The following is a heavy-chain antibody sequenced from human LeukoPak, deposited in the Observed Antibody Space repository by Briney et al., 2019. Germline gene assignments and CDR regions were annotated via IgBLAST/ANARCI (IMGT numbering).Heavy chain of an antibody. CDR3: ARAAYCSSTSCYTDY. V-gene: IGHV4-30-2*01. Sequence: SQTLPLTCTVSGGSISSGGYYWSWIRQPPGKGLEWIGYIYHSGSTYYNPSLKSRVTISVDRSKNQFSLKLSSVTAADTAVYYCARAAYCSSTSCYTDYWGQGTLVTVSS. J-gene: IGHJ4*02. CDR2: IYHSGST. D-gene: IGHD2-2*02. CDR1: GGSISSGGYY.